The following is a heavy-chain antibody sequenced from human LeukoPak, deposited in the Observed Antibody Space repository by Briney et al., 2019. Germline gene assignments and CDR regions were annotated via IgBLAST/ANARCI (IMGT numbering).Heavy chain of an antibody. CDR1: GGSISSYY. V-gene: IGHV4-59*01. J-gene: IGHJ6*03. D-gene: IGHD3-9*01. CDR2: IYYSGST. Sequence: NPSETLSLTCTVSGGSISSYYWSWIRQPPGKGLEWIGYIYYSGSTNYDPSLKSRVTISVDTSKNQFSLKLSSVTAVDTAVYYCARTTEAHSWRTRYYDYYMDVWGKGTTVTVSS. CDR3: ARTTEAHSWRTRYYDYYMDV.